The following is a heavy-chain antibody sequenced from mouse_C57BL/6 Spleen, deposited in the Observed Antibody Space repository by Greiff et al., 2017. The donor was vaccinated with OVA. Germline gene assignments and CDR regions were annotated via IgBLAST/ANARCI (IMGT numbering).Heavy chain of an antibody. CDR2: IYPGDGDT. CDR1: GYAFSSYW. CDR3: ARSALTYAMDY. D-gene: IGHD1-2*01. V-gene: IGHV1-80*01. J-gene: IGHJ4*01. Sequence: QVQLQQSGAELVKPGASVKISCKASGYAFSSYWMNWVKQRPGKGLEWIGQIYPGDGDTNYNGKFKGKATLTADKSSSTAYMQLSSLTSEDSAVYFCARSALTYAMDYWGQGTSVTVSS.